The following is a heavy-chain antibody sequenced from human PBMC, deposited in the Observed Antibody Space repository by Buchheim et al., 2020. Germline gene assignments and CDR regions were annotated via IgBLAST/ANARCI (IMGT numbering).Heavy chain of an antibody. Sequence: QVQLQESGPGLVKPWETLSLTCAVSGGSIRGFYWSWVRQLPGKGLEWIGYIHYSGSTSYNPSLKSRVTLSVDTSKNQFSLKLSSVTAADTALYYCARYWDGLYFDYWGQGTL. CDR3: ARYWDGLYFDY. V-gene: IGHV4-59*01. CDR1: GGSIRGFY. J-gene: IGHJ4*02. D-gene: IGHD1-26*01. CDR2: IHYSGST.